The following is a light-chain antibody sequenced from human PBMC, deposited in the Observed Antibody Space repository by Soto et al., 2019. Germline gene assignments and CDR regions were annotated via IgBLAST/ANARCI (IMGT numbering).Light chain of an antibody. V-gene: IGLV2-14*01. CDR2: DVS. CDR1: SSDVGGYNY. J-gene: IGLJ1*01. CDR3: SSYTSSSISYV. Sequence: QSALTQPASVSGSPGQSITISCTGTSSDVGGYNYVSWYQQHPGKAPKLMIYDVSTRPSGVSNRFSGSKSGNTASLTISGLQAEDEADYYCSSYTSSSISYVFGTGTKVTVL.